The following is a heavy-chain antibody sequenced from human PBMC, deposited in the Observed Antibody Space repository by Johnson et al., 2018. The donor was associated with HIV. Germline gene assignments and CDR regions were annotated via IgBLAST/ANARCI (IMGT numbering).Heavy chain of an antibody. J-gene: IGHJ3*02. CDR2: INSDGSST. CDR3: ARVPVVIGGVRKAVDI. V-gene: IGHV3-74*02. Sequence: EKLVESGGGLVQPGGSLRLSCAASGFTFSSYWMHWVRQAPGKGLVWVSRINSDGSSTTYADSVKGRFTISRDNAKNILYLQMNSLRAEDTAVYYCARVPVVIGGVRKAVDIWGQGTMVTVSS. CDR1: GFTFSSYW. D-gene: IGHD3-16*01.